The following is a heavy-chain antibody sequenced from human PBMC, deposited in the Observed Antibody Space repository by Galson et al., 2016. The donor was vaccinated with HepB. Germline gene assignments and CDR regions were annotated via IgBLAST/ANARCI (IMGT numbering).Heavy chain of an antibody. J-gene: IGHJ6*03. CDR2: VYSSGST. V-gene: IGHV4-61*02. CDR1: GGAISIGSHY. D-gene: IGHD3-16*01. Sequence: TLSLTCSVSGGAISIGSHYWSWIRQPAGKGLEWIGRVYSSGSTNYSPFLKSRVTKSVDTSKNQFSLRLSSVTAADTAVYYCARDVGGAVKTYRTYDHYYYMDVWGKGTTVTVSS. CDR3: ARDVGGAVKTYRTYDHYYYMDV.